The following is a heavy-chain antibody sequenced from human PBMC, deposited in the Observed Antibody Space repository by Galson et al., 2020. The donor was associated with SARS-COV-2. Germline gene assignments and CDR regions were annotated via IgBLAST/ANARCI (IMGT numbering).Heavy chain of an antibody. CDR2: ISGSGGST. CDR1: GFTFSSYA. V-gene: IGHV3-23*01. Sequence: GESLKISCAASGFTFSSYAMSWVHQAPGKGLEWVSAISGSGGSTYYADSVKGRFTISRDNSKNTLYLQMNSLRAEDTAVYYCAKGGDHGDYWGQGTLVAVSS. D-gene: IGHD2-21*02. J-gene: IGHJ4*02. CDR3: AKGGDHGDY.